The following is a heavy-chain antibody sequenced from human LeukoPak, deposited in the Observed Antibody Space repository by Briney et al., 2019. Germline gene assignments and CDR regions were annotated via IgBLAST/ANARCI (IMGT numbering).Heavy chain of an antibody. CDR2: INHSGST. V-gene: IGHV4-34*01. J-gene: IGHJ6*04. CDR1: GGSFSGYY. Sequence: PSETLSLTCAVYGGSFSGYYWSWIRQPPGKGLEWIGEINHSGSTYYNPSLKSRVTISVDTSKNQFSLKLSSVTAADTAVYYCARASPLISMDVWGKGTTVTVSS. CDR3: ARASPLISMDV. D-gene: IGHD3/OR15-3a*01.